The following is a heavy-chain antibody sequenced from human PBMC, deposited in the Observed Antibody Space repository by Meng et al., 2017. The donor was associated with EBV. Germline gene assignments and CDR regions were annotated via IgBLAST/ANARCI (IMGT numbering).Heavy chain of an antibody. Sequence: QLPLRESGPGQVKPSETLSLTCTVPGGSISSSSYYWGWIRQPPGKGLEWIGSIYYSGSTYYNPSLKSRVTISVDTSKNQFSLKLSSVTAADTAIYYCARGETVAGTWWFDPWGQGTLVTVSA. CDR2: IYYSGST. D-gene: IGHD6-19*01. V-gene: IGHV4-39*07. CDR3: ARGETVAGTWWFDP. CDR1: GGSISSSSYY. J-gene: IGHJ5*02.